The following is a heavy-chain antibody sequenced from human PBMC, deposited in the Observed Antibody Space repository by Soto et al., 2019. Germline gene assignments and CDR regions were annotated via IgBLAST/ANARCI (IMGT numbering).Heavy chain of an antibody. V-gene: IGHV3-23*01. CDR3: AKHRGDYYDSSGYYPPGY. D-gene: IGHD3-22*01. Sequence: EVHLLQSGGGLLQPGGSLRLSCAASGFTFSNFAMSWVRQAPGKGLDWVSSISGRGGGTYYADSVKGRFTISRDNSKNTLYLQMNSLRAEDTAVYYCAKHRGDYYDSSGYYPPGYWGQGTLVTVSS. J-gene: IGHJ4*02. CDR2: ISGRGGGT. CDR1: GFTFSNFA.